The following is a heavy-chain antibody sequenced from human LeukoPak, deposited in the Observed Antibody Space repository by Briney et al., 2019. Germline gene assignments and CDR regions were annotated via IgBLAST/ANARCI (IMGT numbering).Heavy chain of an antibody. Sequence: PGGSLRLSCAASGFTFSSYGMHWVRQAPGKGLEWVAVIWYDGSNKYYADSVKGRFTISRDNSKNTLYLQMNSLRAEDTAVYYCAKDQNSRLSQWFDPWGQGTLVTVSS. V-gene: IGHV3-33*06. D-gene: IGHD1/OR15-1a*01. CDR3: AKDQNSRLSQWFDP. J-gene: IGHJ5*02. CDR1: GFTFSSYG. CDR2: IWYDGSNK.